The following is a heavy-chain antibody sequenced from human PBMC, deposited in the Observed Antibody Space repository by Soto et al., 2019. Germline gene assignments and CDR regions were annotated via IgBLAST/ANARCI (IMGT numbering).Heavy chain of an antibody. CDR2: IHNNGSS. V-gene: IGHV4-4*07. CDR3: ARDYNFDRRGYFSP. CDR1: GGPISSYF. Sequence: SETLSLTCTVSGGPISSYFWNWIRQPAGKGPEWIGRIHNNGSSYSNPSLKSRVTMSVDTSKNQFSLKLSSVTAADTAVYYCARDYNFDRRGYFSPWGQGTLVTVSS. J-gene: IGHJ4*02. D-gene: IGHD3-22*01.